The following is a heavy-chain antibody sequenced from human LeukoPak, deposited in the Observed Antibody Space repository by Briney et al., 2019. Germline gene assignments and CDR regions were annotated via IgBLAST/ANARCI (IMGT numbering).Heavy chain of an antibody. D-gene: IGHD3-22*01. V-gene: IGHV4-59*08. CDR3: ARRFDSTLSQYYYMDV. CDR2: IYYSGST. CDR1: GGSISSYY. J-gene: IGHJ6*03. Sequence: PSETLSLTCTVSGGSISSYYWSWIWQPPGKGLEWIGYIYYSGSTNYNPSLKSRVTISVDTSKNQFSLKLSSVTAADTAVYYCARRFDSTLSQYYYMDVWGKGTTVTVSS.